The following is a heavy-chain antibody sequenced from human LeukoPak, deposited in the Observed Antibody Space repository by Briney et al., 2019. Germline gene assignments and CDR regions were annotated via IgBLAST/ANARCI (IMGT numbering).Heavy chain of an antibody. CDR2: ISYDGSNK. CDR3: AKDRRWTNIVVVPAPQDY. D-gene: IGHD2-2*01. Sequence: QTGGSLRLSCAASGFTFSSYDMHWVRRAPGKGLECVGVISYDGSNKYYADSVKGRFTISRDNSKNTLYLQMNSLRAEDTAVYYCAKDRRWTNIVVVPAPQDYWGQGTLVTVSS. CDR1: GFTFSSYD. V-gene: IGHV3-30*18. J-gene: IGHJ4*02.